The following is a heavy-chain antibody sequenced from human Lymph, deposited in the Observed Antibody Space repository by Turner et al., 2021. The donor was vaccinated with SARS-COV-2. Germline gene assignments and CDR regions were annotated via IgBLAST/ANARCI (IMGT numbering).Heavy chain of an antibody. D-gene: IGHD1-26*01. CDR2: ISDDGFNK. J-gene: IGHJ3*02. CDR1: GFTFSNYA. Sequence: QVQLVESGGGVAQPGRSLILSCVASGFTFSNYAIHWVRQAPGKGLEWVAVISDDGFNKYYSDSVKGQFTIARDNSKNTLYLQMSSLRAEDTAVYYCARGSGSYLSAFDIWGQGTMVTVSS. CDR3: ARGSGSYLSAFDI. V-gene: IGHV3-30*04.